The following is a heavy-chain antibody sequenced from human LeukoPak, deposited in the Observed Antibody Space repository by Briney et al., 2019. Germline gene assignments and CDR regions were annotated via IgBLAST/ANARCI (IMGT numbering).Heavy chain of an antibody. J-gene: IGHJ4*02. CDR2: IYYCGRT. CDR3: ARYHDSSDY. Sequence: SETLSLTCTVSGGSISSSSYYWGWIRQPPGKGLEWIGSIYYCGRTYYNPSLKSRVTISVDTSKSQFSLNLRFVTAADTAVYYCARYHDSSDYWGQGTLVTVSS. V-gene: IGHV4-39*01. CDR1: GGSISSSSYY. D-gene: IGHD3-22*01.